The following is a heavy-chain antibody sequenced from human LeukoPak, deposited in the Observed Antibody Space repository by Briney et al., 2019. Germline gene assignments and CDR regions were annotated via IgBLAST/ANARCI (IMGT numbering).Heavy chain of an antibody. Sequence: SETLSLTCTVSGGSNGTYYWSWIRQSPGKGLEWIGYIFYTGTIDYSPSLKSRVSISLDTSKNQFSLKLSSVTAADTALYYCARGTEVFGMDVWGQGTTVTVSS. J-gene: IGHJ6*02. CDR1: GGSNGTYY. CDR3: ARGTEVFGMDV. V-gene: IGHV4-59*01. D-gene: IGHD3/OR15-3a*01. CDR2: IFYTGTI.